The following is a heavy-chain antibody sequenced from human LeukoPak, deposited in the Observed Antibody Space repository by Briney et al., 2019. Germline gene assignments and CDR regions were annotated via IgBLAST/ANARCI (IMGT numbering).Heavy chain of an antibody. J-gene: IGHJ4*02. CDR2: IYYSGST. Sequence: SETLSLTCTVSGGSISSGDYYWSWIRQPPGKGLEWIGYIYYSGSTYYNPSLKSRVTISVDTSKNQFSLKLSSVTAADTAVYYCARVYYYDNSGYGKDYFDYWGQGTLVTVSS. D-gene: IGHD3-22*01. CDR1: GGSISSGDYY. CDR3: ARVYYYDNSGYGKDYFDY. V-gene: IGHV4-30-4*01.